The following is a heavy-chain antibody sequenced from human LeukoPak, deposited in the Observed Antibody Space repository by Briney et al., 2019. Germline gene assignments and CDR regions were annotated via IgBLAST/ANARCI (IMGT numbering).Heavy chain of an antibody. J-gene: IGHJ4*02. V-gene: IGHV1-69*04. CDR1: GGTFDNYA. D-gene: IGHD2-2*01. Sequence: ASVKVSCKASGGTFDNYAVNWVREAPGLGLEWMGRIIPMLGKTNSAQKFQDRVTFTADKSTGTAYMELTHLRPDDTAVYFCARGLFGGFAAAPFDHWGQGTLVTVSP. CDR3: ARGLFGGFAAAPFDH. CDR2: IIPMLGKT.